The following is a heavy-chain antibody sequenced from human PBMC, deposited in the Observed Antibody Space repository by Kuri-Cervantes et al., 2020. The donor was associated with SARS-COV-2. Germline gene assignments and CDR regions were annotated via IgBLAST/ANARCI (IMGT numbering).Heavy chain of an antibody. CDR2: IGGSGVRT. CDR3: AKVGGHREYFQN. V-gene: IGHV3-23*01. CDR1: GFTFSDYY. Sequence: GESLKISCAASGFTFSDYYMSWIRQAPGKGLEWVSVIGGSGVRTNYADSVKGRFTISRDNSKNTLYLQMNSLRAEDTAVYYCAKVGGHREYFQNWGQGTLVTVSS. D-gene: IGHD3-16*01. J-gene: IGHJ1*01.